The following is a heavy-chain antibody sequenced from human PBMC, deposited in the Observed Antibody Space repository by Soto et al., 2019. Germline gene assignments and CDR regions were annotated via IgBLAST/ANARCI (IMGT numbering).Heavy chain of an antibody. J-gene: IGHJ5*02. Sequence: QVQLVQSGAEVKKPGASVKVSCKASGYTFTGYFMHWVRQAPGQGLEWMGWINPNSGDTKYAQKFQGRVTLSRDTSIRTAYRELPGLRSDDTAGDYFARGGGPILAPLPGGQGTQVTFSS. V-gene: IGHV1-2*02. CDR3: ARGGGPILAPLP. D-gene: IGHD3-10*01. CDR2: INPNSGDT. CDR1: GYTFTGYF.